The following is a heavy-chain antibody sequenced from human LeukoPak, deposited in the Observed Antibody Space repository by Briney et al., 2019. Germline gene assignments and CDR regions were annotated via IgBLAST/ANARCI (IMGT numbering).Heavy chain of an antibody. CDR3: VRDHCTRSGCYEDYYYGMDV. J-gene: IGHJ6*02. CDR1: GYTFTDNY. CDR2: INPKNGDQ. D-gene: IGHD2-8*01. Sequence: ASVTVSCKAPGYTFTDNYLHWVRPAPAQGLERMGWINPKNGDQEYDQKIQGGVTMNREISISKVYMKLRRLKSDDTPVFYCVRDHCTRSGCYEDYYYGMDVWGQGT. V-gene: IGHV1-2*02.